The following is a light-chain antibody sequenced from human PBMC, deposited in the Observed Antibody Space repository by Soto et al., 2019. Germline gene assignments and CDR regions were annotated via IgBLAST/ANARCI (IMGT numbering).Light chain of an antibody. CDR3: QQYGSSHT. CDR1: QSVSSN. V-gene: IGKV3-15*01. Sequence: EIVMTQSPATLSVSPGERATLSCRASQSVSSNLAWYQQKPGQAPRLLIYGASTRATGIPARFSGSGSGTEFTLTISRLEPEDFAVYYCQQYGSSHTFGQGTKVDI. J-gene: IGKJ1*01. CDR2: GAS.